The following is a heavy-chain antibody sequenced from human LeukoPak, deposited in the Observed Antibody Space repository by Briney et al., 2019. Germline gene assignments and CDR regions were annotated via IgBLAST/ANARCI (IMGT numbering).Heavy chain of an antibody. CDR2: IWYDGSNK. D-gene: IGHD3-22*01. CDR3: ARELGSSGYYPFDY. J-gene: IGHJ4*02. V-gene: IGHV3-33*01. CDR1: GFTFSSYG. Sequence: GRSLRLSCAASGFTFSSYGMHWVRQAPGKGREWVALIWYDGSNKYYADSVKGRFTISRDNSKNTLYLQMNSLRAEDTAVYYCARELGSSGYYPFDYWGQGTLVTVSS.